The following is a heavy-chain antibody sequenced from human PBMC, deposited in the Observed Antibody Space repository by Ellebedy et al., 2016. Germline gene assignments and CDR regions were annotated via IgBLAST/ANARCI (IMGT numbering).Heavy chain of an antibody. V-gene: IGHV4-39*01. CDR2: IYYSGST. CDR3: ARISSYYDSSGLDFDAFDI. Sequence: GSLRLSXTVSGGSISSSSYYWGWIRQPPGKGLEWIGSIYYSGSTYYNPSLKSRVTISVDTSKNQFSLKLSSVTAADTAVYYCARISSYYDSSGLDFDAFDIWGQGTMVTVSS. CDR1: GGSISSSSYY. J-gene: IGHJ3*02. D-gene: IGHD3-22*01.